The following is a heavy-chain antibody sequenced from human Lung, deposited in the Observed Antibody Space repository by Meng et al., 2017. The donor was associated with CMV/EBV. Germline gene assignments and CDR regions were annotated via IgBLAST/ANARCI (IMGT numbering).Heavy chain of an antibody. V-gene: IGHV1-2*04. CDR3: ARAIVKNGKRQFDY. D-gene: IGHD1-1*01. CDR1: GYTFIDYH. Sequence: QVQLAQSGAEVKEPGASVKLSCKTSGYTFIDYHIHWVRQAPGQGLEWMGWISPYNGDTIYARDFQGWVTMTRDTSNRTLYMEVSRLRFDDTAVYYCARAIVKNGKRQFDYWGQGTLVPSPQ. CDR2: ISPYNGDT. J-gene: IGHJ4*02.